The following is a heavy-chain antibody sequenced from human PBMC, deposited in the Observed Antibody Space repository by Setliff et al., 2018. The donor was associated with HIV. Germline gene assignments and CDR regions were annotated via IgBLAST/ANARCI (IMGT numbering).Heavy chain of an antibody. CDR1: GFIFTNYG. CDR2: INSGTGNT. J-gene: IGHJ2*01. V-gene: IGHV1-3*01. D-gene: IGHD4-17*01. CDR3: ANSVTDASYWYFIH. Sequence: ASVKVSCKASGFIFTNYGIHWVRQAPGHSLEWMGFINSGTGNTIYSQKFQGRVTFSRDTSASTAYTELSSLRSEDTAVYYCANSVTDASYWYFIHWGRGSPVTVS.